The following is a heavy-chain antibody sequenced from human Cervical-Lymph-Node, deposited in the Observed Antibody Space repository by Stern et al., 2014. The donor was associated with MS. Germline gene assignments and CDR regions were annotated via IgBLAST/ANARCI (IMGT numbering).Heavy chain of an antibody. CDR3: ARDSGSSIFRDAFDI. V-gene: IGHV3-11*01. J-gene: IGHJ3*02. CDR1: GFTFSVHA. CDR2: LSSSGSTR. D-gene: IGHD2-21*01. Sequence: VQLVESGGGLVKPGGSLRLSCTASGFTFSVHAMRWIRPAPGMGLEWVSFLSSSGSTRYYATSVQGRFTISRDNAKETLYLHMHNLRAEDTAVYYCARDSGSSIFRDAFDIWGQGAMVTVSS.